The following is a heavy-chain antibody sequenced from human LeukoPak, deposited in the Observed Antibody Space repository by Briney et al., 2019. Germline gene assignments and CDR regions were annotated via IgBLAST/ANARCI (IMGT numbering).Heavy chain of an antibody. Sequence: SGTLSLTCAVSGGSISSSNWWSWVRQPPGKGLEWIGEIYHSGSTNYNPSLKSRVTISVDKSKNQFSLKLSSVTAADTAVYYCARRISGSGSYYNWGNYMDVWGKGTTVTVSS. CDR3: ARRISGSGSYYNWGNYMDV. V-gene: IGHV4-4*02. D-gene: IGHD3-10*01. J-gene: IGHJ6*03. CDR1: GGSISSSNW. CDR2: IYHSGST.